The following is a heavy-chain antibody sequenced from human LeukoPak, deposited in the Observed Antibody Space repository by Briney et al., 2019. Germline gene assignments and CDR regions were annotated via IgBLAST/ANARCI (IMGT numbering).Heavy chain of an antibody. CDR2: ISAYNGNT. Sequence: VASVKVSCKASGYTFTSYGISWVRQAPGQGLEWMGWISAYNGNTNYAQKLQGRVTMTTDTSTSTAYMELRSLRSDDTAVYYCARGLRAAGPRSPTGIDAFDIWGQGTMVTVSS. J-gene: IGHJ3*02. CDR1: GYTFTSYG. CDR3: ARGLRAAGPRSPTGIDAFDI. D-gene: IGHD6-13*01. V-gene: IGHV1-18*01.